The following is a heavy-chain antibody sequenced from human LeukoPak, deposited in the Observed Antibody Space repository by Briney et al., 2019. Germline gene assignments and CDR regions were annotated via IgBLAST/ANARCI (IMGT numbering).Heavy chain of an antibody. CDR1: EFTFSNYG. CDR3: AKDQRWESPHYLDS. Sequence: PGGSLRLSCAATEFTFSNYGMHWVRQAPGKGLEWVAVVASDGKDKRYAESVRGRFTISRDNSKNTLYVQMNSLRDEDTAVYYCAKDQRWESPHYLDSWGQGTLVTVSS. D-gene: IGHD1-26*01. J-gene: IGHJ4*02. V-gene: IGHV3-30*18. CDR2: VASDGKDK.